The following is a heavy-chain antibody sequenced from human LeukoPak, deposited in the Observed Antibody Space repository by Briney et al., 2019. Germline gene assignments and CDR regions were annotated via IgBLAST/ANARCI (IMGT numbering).Heavy chain of an antibody. CDR1: GFSFSSYG. V-gene: IGHV3-33*01. Sequence: GGSLRLSCAASGFSFSSYGMHWVRRGPGKGLEWVAIIWYDGNSKYNADSVKSRFTISRDNSKNILYLQMNSLRAEDTAVYYCARGLRYFDWSQNWFDPWGQGTLVTVSS. CDR2: IWYDGNSK. CDR3: ARGLRYFDWSQNWFDP. D-gene: IGHD3-9*01. J-gene: IGHJ5*02.